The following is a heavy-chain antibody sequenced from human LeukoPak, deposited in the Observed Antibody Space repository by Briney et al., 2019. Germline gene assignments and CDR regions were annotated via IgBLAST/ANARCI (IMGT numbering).Heavy chain of an antibody. CDR1: GFPFRSYD. CDR3: AKSQPPPY. CDR2: IGPAGDT. V-gene: IGHV3-13*01. Sequence: GGSLRLSCAASGFPFRSYDMHWVRQVTGKGLEWVSTIGPAGDTYYPDSVKGRFTISRDNSKNTLYLQMNSLRAEDTAVYYCAKSQPPPYWGQGTLVTVSS. J-gene: IGHJ4*02. D-gene: IGHD6-13*01.